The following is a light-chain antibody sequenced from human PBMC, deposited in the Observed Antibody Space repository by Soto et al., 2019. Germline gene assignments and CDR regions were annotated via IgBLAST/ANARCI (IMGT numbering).Light chain of an antibody. Sequence: QSALTQPASVSGSPGQSITISCTGTSSDVGGYNYVSWYQQHPGKAPKLMIYDVSNRPSGVSNRFSGSKSGNTASLTISGLQAEAEADYYCSSYTSSSTRVFGGGSKLTV. V-gene: IGLV2-14*01. CDR2: DVS. J-gene: IGLJ2*01. CDR1: SSDVGGYNY. CDR3: SSYTSSSTRV.